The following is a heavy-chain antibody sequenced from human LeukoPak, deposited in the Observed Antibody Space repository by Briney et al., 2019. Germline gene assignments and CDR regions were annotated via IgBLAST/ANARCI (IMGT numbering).Heavy chain of an antibody. V-gene: IGHV3-53*01. D-gene: IGHD6-19*01. J-gene: IGHJ3*02. CDR1: GFTVSSNY. CDR3: ARDSGWGAFDI. Sequence: GGSQRLSCAASGFTVSSNYMSWVRQAPGKGLEWVSVIYSGGSTYYADSVKGRFTISRDNSKNTLYLQMNSLRAEDTAVYYCARDSGWGAFDIWGQGTMVTVSS. CDR2: IYSGGST.